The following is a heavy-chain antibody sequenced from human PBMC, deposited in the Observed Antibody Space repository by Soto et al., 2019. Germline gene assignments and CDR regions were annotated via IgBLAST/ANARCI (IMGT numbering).Heavy chain of an antibody. J-gene: IGHJ5*02. CDR2: ISGAGGNT. V-gene: IGHV3-23*01. CDR1: GFAFGAYA. Sequence: VGSLRLSCAASGFAFGAYAMTWVRQAPGKGLEWVSVISGAGGNTYYADSVKGRFTVFRDNSKKMLYLEMNSLRVEDTAIYYCAKDPVPQLLPSWWFDPWGQGTRVTVSS. CDR3: AKDPVPQLLPSWWFDP. D-gene: IGHD2-2*01.